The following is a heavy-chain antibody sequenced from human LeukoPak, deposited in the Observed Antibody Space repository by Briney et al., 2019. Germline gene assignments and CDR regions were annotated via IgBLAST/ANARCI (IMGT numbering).Heavy chain of an antibody. V-gene: IGHV4-4*07. Sequence: PSETLSLTCTVSGGSISSYYWNWIRQPAGKGLEWIGRIHSSGSTKYNPSLKSRVAMSVDTSKNQFSLKLSSVTAADTAVYYCARRDGYNLPDDYWGQGTLVTVSS. CDR1: GGSISSYY. CDR2: IHSSGST. J-gene: IGHJ4*02. CDR3: ARRDGYNLPDDY. D-gene: IGHD5-24*01.